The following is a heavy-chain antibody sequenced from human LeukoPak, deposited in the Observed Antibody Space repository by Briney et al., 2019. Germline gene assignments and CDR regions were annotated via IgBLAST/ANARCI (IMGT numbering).Heavy chain of an antibody. J-gene: IGHJ5*02. CDR3: ARDPGGRNWFDP. CDR2: IYYSGGT. V-gene: IGHV4-31*03. D-gene: IGHD3-10*01. Sequence: SETLSLTCTVSGGSISSGGYYWSWIRQHPGKGLEWIGYIYYSGGTYYNPSLKSRATISVDMSKNQFSLKLSSVTAADTAVYYCARDPGGRNWFDPWGLGTLVTVSS. CDR1: GGSISSGGYY.